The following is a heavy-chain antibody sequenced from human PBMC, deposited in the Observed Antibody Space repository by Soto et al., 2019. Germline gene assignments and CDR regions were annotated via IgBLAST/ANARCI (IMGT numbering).Heavy chain of an antibody. CDR2: IYYSGTT. Sequence: QLQLQESGPGLVKPSETLSLTCTVSGGSISSSSYYWAWVRQPPGKGLEWIGSIYYSGTTYYNPSLTSRVTISEDTSKDQFSLKLSSVTAADTAVFYCARLIHCKTTSCYFDYWGQGTLVTVSS. CDR3: ARLIHCKTTSCYFDY. D-gene: IGHD2-2*01. CDR1: GGSISSSSYY. V-gene: IGHV4-39*01. J-gene: IGHJ4*02.